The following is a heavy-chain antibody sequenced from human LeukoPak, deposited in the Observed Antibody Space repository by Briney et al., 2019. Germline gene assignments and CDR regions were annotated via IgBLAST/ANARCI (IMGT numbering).Heavy chain of an antibody. CDR3: ARGVIYTDYADYFDY. Sequence: GGSLRLSCAASGFTFSSYPVHWVRQAPGKGLEWVAPISYDGGNKFYAESVRGRFTISRDNSKNTAYLQMNSLRVEDTAVYYCARGVIYTDYADYFDYWGQGTRVTVSS. D-gene: IGHD4-17*01. V-gene: IGHV3-30*04. J-gene: IGHJ4*02. CDR1: GFTFSSYP. CDR2: ISYDGGNK.